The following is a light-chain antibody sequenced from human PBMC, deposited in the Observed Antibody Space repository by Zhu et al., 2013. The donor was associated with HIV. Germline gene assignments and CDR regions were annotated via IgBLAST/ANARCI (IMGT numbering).Light chain of an antibody. CDR1: QSLVHSDGNTY. J-gene: IGKJ2*01. V-gene: IGKV2-30*02. CDR2: KVS. Sequence: DVVMTQSPLSLPVTLGQPASISCRSSQSLVHSDGNTYLNWFQQRPGQSPRRLIYKVSNRDSGAPDRFSGSGSGTDFTLKISRVEAEDVGVYYCMQGTYWPTFGQGTTLEIK. CDR3: MQGTYWPT.